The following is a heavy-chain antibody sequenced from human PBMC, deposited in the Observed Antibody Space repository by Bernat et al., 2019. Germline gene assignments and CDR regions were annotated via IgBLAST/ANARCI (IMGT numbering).Heavy chain of an antibody. CDR1: GFTFSSYG. D-gene: IGHD5-18*01. V-gene: IGHV3-30*18. J-gene: IGHJ6*02. CDR2: ISYDGSNK. Sequence: QVQLVESGGGVVQPGRSLRLSCAASGFTFSSYGMHWVRQAPGKGLEWVAVISYDGSNKYYADSVKGRFTISRDNSKNTLYLQMNSLRAEDTAVYYCAKAPGGYSYVAEEDVWGQGTTVTVSS. CDR3: AKAPGGYSYVAEEDV.